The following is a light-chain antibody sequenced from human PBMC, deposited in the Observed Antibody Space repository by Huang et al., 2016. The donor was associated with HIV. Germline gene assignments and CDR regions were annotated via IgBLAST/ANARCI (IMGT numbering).Light chain of an antibody. Sequence: DIQMTQSPFSLSAFVGDTVTITCRASQVIGKSLAWYQQKPGRPPKLLIYVASTLQSGVPSRFSGSGSGTDFTLTISNLQTEDVATYYCQKYDSAPRTFGQGTRV. V-gene: IGKV1-27*01. CDR1: QVIGKS. J-gene: IGKJ1*01. CDR2: VAS. CDR3: QKYDSAPRT.